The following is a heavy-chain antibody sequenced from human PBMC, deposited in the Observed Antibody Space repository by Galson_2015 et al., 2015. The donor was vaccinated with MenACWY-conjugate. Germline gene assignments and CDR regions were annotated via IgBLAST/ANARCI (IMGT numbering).Heavy chain of an antibody. J-gene: IGHJ4*02. D-gene: IGHD3-10*01. CDR1: GFTFSSYA. CDR3: AQDRELYCFGSGSSIFDY. CDR2: IRGSGGST. Sequence: SLRLSCAASGFTFSSYAMNWVRQAPGKGLEWVSAIRGSGGSTYYADSVKGRFTISRDNSKNTLYLLMISLGAEDTAVYYCAQDRELYCFGSGSSIFDYWGQGTLVTVSS. V-gene: IGHV3-23*01.